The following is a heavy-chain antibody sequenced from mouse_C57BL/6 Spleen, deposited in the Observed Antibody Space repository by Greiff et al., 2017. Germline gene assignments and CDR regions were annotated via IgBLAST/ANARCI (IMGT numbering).Heavy chain of an antibody. Sequence: VHVKQSGAELVRPGASVKLSCTASGFNIKDYYMHWVKQRPEQGLEWIGRIDPEDGDTEYAPKFQGKATMTADTSSNTAYLQLSSLTSEDTAVYYCTTWDDYDRFAYWGQGTLVTVSA. D-gene: IGHD2-4*01. CDR3: TTWDDYDRFAY. CDR1: GFNIKDYY. J-gene: IGHJ3*01. CDR2: IDPEDGDT. V-gene: IGHV14-1*01.